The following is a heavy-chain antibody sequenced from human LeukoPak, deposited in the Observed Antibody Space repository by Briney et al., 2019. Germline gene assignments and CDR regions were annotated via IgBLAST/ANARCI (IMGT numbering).Heavy chain of an antibody. J-gene: IGHJ4*02. CDR2: ISHSGST. CDR1: GGSFSGYY. CDR3: AGDSSGYYYGSGDY. D-gene: IGHD3-22*01. Sequence: PSETLSLTCAVYGGSFSGYYWSWIRQPPGKGLEWIGEISHSGSTNYNPSLKSRVTISVDTSKNQFSLKLSSVTAADTAVYYCAGDSSGYYYGSGDYWGQGTLVTVSS. V-gene: IGHV4-34*01.